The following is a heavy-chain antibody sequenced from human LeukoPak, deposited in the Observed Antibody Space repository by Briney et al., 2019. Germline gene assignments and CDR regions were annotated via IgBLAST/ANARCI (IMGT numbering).Heavy chain of an antibody. CDR3: TRDLDIVATIINV. CDR1: GYIFTAYF. J-gene: IGHJ4*02. Sequence: GASVKVSCKASGYIFTAYFLHWVRQAPGQGPEWMGWINPVNGVSVYAQKFQGRVNMTRDTSTSTVYMELNRLTSDDTAIYFCTRDLDIVATIINVWGQGTLVTVSS. CDR2: INPVNGVS. D-gene: IGHD2-21*01. V-gene: IGHV1-2*02.